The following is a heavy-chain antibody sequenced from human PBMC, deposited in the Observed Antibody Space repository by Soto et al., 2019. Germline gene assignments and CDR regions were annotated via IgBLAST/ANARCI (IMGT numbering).Heavy chain of an antibody. J-gene: IGHJ6*02. Sequence: QVQLVQSGAEVRKPGSSVTVSCKASGGTFSNYAISRVRQAPRQGLEWMGGIIPIVGTGSYAQKFQGRVTTTADEPTTTAYMELSSLRFEDTAVYYCARVAILVSTASTHYYHHMDVWGPGTTVTGSS. V-gene: IGHV1-69*01. CDR2: IIPIVGTG. CDR1: GGTFSNYA. D-gene: IGHD2-21*01. CDR3: ARVAILVSTASTHYYHHMDV.